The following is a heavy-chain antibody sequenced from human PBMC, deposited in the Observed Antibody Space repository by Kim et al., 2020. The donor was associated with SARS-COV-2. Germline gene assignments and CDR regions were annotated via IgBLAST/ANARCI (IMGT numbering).Heavy chain of an antibody. CDR1: GLTFSSYA. Sequence: GGSLRLSCSASGLTFSSYAIHWVRQAPGKGLEWVSAITQNGSGPSYGDSVEGRFSIFRDNSKNTMYLQMNGLREEDTAVYYCVGYGPNDGTGRWGQGTLVTVPA. J-gene: IGHJ4*02. D-gene: IGHD5-18*01. V-gene: IGHV3-64D*06. CDR2: ITQNGSGP. CDR3: VGYGPNDGTGR.